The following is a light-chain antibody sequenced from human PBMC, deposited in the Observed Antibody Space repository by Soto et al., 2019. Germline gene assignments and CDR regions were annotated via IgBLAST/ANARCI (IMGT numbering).Light chain of an antibody. J-gene: IGKJ4*01. CDR3: VQALQTLT. Sequence: DIVITQSPLSLPVTPGEPASISCRSSQSLLHSNGYTYLDWYLQKPGQSPQLLIYLGSNRASGVPDRFSGSGSGTDFTLKISRVEAEDVGVYYCVQALQTLTFGGGTKVEI. CDR2: LGS. CDR1: QSLLHSNGYTY. V-gene: IGKV2-28*01.